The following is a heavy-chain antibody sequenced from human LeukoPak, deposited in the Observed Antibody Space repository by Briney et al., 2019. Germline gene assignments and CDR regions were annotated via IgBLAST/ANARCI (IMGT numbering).Heavy chain of an antibody. CDR1: GGTFSSYA. CDR2: IIPIFGTA. CDR3: ARDQPGPGSSSWTFDY. Sequence: GASVKVSCKASGGTFSSYAISWVRQAPGQGLEWMGGIIPIFGTANYAQKFQGRVTMTRDTSTSTVYMELSSLRSEDTAVYYCARDQPGPGSSSWTFDYWGQGTLVTVSS. D-gene: IGHD6-13*01. J-gene: IGHJ4*02. V-gene: IGHV1-69*05.